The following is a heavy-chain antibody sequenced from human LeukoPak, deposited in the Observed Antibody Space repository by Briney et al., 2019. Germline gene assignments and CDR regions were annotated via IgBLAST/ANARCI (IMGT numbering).Heavy chain of an antibody. D-gene: IGHD6-13*01. Sequence: SGGSLRLSCAASGFTFSSYWMHWVRQAPGKGLVWVSRINSDGSSTSYADSVKGRFTISRDNAKNTLYLQMNSLRAEDTAVYYCARDRGEGYGSSWYPAPAAGQSPVYYFDYWGQGTLVTVSS. CDR3: ARDRGEGYGSSWYPAPAAGQSPVYYFDY. CDR2: INSDGSST. V-gene: IGHV3-74*01. J-gene: IGHJ4*02. CDR1: GFTFSSYW.